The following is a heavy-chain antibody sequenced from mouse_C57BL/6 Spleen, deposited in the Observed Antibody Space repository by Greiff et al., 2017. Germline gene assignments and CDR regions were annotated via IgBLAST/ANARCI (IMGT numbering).Heavy chain of an antibody. D-gene: IGHD3-2*02. V-gene: IGHV5-9*01. Sequence: EVMLQESGGGLVKPGGSLKLSCAASGFTFSSYTMSWVRQTPEKRLEWVATISGGGGSTYYPDSVKGRFTISRDNAKNTLYLQMSSLRSEDTALYYCAGRKTAQALLDYWGQGTSVTVSS. CDR2: ISGGGGST. J-gene: IGHJ4*01. CDR3: AGRKTAQALLDY. CDR1: GFTFSSYT.